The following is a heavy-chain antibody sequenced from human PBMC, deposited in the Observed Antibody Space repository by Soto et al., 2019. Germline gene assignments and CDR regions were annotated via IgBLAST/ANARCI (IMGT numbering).Heavy chain of an antibody. CDR2: ISGNSGST. J-gene: IGHJ4*02. CDR3: AIVKCYSGNCDYIDF. Sequence: GGSLRLSCAASGFTFSSYAMSWVRQAPGEGLEWASLISGNSGSTYYADSVKGRFTISRDNSKNTLYLQMNSLRAEDTAVYYCAIVKCYSGNCDYIDFCGQGTPVTGSS. D-gene: IGHD2-21*02. CDR1: GFTFSSYA. V-gene: IGHV3-23*01.